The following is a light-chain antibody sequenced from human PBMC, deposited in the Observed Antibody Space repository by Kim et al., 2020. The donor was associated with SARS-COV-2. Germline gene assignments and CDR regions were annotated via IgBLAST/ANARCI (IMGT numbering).Light chain of an antibody. Sequence: ASVGDRATNTCRASQSISSWLAWYQQKPGKAPKILIYKASSLESGVPSRFSGSGSGTEFTLTISSLQPDDFATYYCQQYNSYPLTFGGGTKVDIK. CDR1: QSISSW. CDR2: KAS. CDR3: QQYNSYPLT. J-gene: IGKJ4*01. V-gene: IGKV1-5*03.